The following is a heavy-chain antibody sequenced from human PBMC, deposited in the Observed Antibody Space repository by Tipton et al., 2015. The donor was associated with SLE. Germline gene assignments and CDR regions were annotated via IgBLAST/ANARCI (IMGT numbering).Heavy chain of an antibody. D-gene: IGHD3-10*01. V-gene: IGHV3-11*05. CDR3: ARDHRGANFYGMDV. J-gene: IGHJ6*02. CDR1: GFTFSDYY. CDR2: ISSSSSYT. Sequence: SLRLSCAASGFTFSDYYMSWIRQAPGKGLEWVSYISSSSSYTNYADSVKGRFTISRDNAKNSLYLQMNSLRAEDTAVYYCARDHRGANFYGMDVWGQGTTVPVSS.